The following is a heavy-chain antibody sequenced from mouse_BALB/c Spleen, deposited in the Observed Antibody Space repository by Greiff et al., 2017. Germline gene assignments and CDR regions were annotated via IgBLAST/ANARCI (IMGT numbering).Heavy chain of an antibody. CDR1: GYTFTSYW. CDR3: ARNYYGSSWGFAY. D-gene: IGHD1-1*01. J-gene: IGHJ3*01. V-gene: IGHV1-7*01. CDR2: INPSTGYT. Sequence: VQLKQSGAELAKPGASVKMSCKASGYTFTSYWMHWVKQRPGQGLEWIGYINPSTGYTEYNQKFKDKATLTADKSSSTAYMQLSSLTSEDSAVYYCARNYYGSSWGFAYWGQGTLVTVSA.